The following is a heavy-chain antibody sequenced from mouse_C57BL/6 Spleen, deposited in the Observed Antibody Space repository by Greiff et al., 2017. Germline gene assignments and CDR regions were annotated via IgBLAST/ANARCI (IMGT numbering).Heavy chain of an antibody. D-gene: IGHD2-5*01. V-gene: IGHV1-69*01. Sequence: VQLQQSGAELVMPGASVKLSCKASGYTFTSYWMHWVKQRPGQGLEWIGEVDPSDSYTNYNQKFKGKSTLTVDKSSSTAYMQLHSLTSEDSAVEDCARRAYYSKDFDYWGQGTTLTVSS. CDR1: GYTFTSYW. J-gene: IGHJ2*01. CDR2: VDPSDSYT. CDR3: ARRAYYSKDFDY.